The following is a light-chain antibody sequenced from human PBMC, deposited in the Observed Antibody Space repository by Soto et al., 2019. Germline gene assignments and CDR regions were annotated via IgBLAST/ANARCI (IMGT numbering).Light chain of an antibody. CDR3: QKYDNYWVN. J-gene: IGKJ5*01. CDR1: HRVSTW. V-gene: IGKV1-5*03. CDR2: KAS. Sequence: DVQMTHSPSTLSASVVDRVTITCLASHRVSTWLAWYQQKPGKAPKLLIHKASTLESGVPSRFSGSGSGTEFTLTISGLQPDDFATYYCQKYDNYWVNFGQGTRLEIK.